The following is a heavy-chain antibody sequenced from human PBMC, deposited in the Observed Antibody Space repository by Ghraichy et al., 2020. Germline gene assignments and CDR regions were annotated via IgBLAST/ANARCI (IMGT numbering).Heavy chain of an antibody. CDR1: GFTFTNYA. CDR3: ARMDYGSADDF. D-gene: IGHD3-10*01. V-gene: IGHV3-48*02. CDR2: ISTSGTE. Sequence: GALRLSCAASGFTFTNYAMNWVRQAPGKGLEWVSYISTSGTEHYADSVKGRFTISRDNAKNSVYLQMNSLRDEDTAMYYCARMDYGSADDFWGQGTLVTVSS. J-gene: IGHJ4*02.